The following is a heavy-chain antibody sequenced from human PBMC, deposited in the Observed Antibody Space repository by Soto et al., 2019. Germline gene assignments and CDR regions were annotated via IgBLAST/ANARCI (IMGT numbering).Heavy chain of an antibody. V-gene: IGHV3-30*03. D-gene: IGHD3-22*01. J-gene: IGHJ4*02. CDR2: ISYDGGNK. CDR1: GFTFSSYG. Sequence: HPGGSLRLSCAASGFTFSSYGMHWVRQAPGKGLEWVAVISYDGGNKYYADSVKGRFTISRDNSKNTLYLQMNSLRAEDTAAYYCAQTSLGAYYYDSSGCHPFDYWGQGTLVTVSS. CDR3: AQTSLGAYYYDSSGCHPFDY.